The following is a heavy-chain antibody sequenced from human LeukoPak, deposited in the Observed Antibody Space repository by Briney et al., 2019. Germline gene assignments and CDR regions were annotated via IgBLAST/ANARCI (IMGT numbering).Heavy chain of an antibody. CDR2: INHSGST. CDR3: ARDDYGGNSG. Sequence: SQTLSLTCTVSGGSISSGGYYWSWIRQPPGKGLEWIGEINHSGSTNYNPSLKSRVTISVDTSKNQFPLKLSSVTAADTAVYYCARDDYGGNSGWGQGTLVTVSS. J-gene: IGHJ4*02. D-gene: IGHD4-23*01. V-gene: IGHV4-39*06. CDR1: GGSISSGGYY.